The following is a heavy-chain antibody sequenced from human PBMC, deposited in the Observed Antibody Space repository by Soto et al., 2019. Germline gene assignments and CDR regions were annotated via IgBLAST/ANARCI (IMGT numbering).Heavy chain of an antibody. Sequence: EVQLLESGGGLVQPGGSLRLSCAASGFTFSSYAMSWVRQAPGKGLEWVSSVSGSSGSKSYADSVKGRFTISRDNSKCTVYLQMNSLRAEDTAVDFCAKDWCSGTTCYCLENWGQGTLVTVSS. D-gene: IGHD1-7*01. V-gene: IGHV3-23*01. CDR3: AKDWCSGTTCYCLEN. CDR1: GFTFSSYA. CDR2: VSGSSGSK. J-gene: IGHJ4*02.